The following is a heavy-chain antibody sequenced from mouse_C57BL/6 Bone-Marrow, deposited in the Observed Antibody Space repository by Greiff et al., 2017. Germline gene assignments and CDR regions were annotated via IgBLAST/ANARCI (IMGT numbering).Heavy chain of an antibody. CDR2: TLPNSGST. Sequence: QVQLQQPGAELVKPGASVKLSCKASGYTFTSYWMHWVKQRPGQGLEWIGMTLPNSGSTNYNEKFKSKATLTVDKSSSTAYMQLSSLTSEDSAVYYCLGNYEFFYYAMDYWGQGTSVTVSS. CDR3: LGNYEFFYYAMDY. J-gene: IGHJ4*01. D-gene: IGHD2-1*01. V-gene: IGHV1-64*01. CDR1: GYTFTSYW.